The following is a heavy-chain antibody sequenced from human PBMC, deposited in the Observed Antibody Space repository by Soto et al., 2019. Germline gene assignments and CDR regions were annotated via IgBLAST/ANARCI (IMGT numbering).Heavy chain of an antibody. J-gene: IGHJ4*02. V-gene: IGHV4-59*01. CDR1: GGSIGSYH. Sequence: QVLLQESGPGQVKPSETLSLTCTVSGGSIGSYHWSWVRQPPGKGLEWIAPVYYTGTTNYNPSLGSRVTISIHAPGNRFSMEITSVTAADTAIYYCARDTVLTGMFDFWGQGTLVTVSS. CDR2: VYYTGTT. D-gene: IGHD4-17*01. CDR3: ARDTVLTGMFDF.